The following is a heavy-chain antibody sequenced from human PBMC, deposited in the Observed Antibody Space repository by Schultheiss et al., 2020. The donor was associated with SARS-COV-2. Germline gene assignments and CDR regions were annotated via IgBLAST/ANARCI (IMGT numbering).Heavy chain of an antibody. D-gene: IGHD6-19*01. CDR3: ARDWGVVAVAGPFDY. CDR1: GGSFRIYS. Sequence: SETLSLTCAVYGGSFRIYSWSWIRQPPGKGLEWIGYIYYSGSTNYNPSLKSRVTISVDTSKNQFSLKLSSVTAADTAVYYCARDWGVVAVAGPFDYWGQGTLVTVSS. V-gene: IGHV4-59*01. J-gene: IGHJ4*02. CDR2: IYYSGST.